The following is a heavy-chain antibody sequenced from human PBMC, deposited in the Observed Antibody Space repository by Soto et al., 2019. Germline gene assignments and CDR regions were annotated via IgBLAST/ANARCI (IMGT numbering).Heavy chain of an antibody. D-gene: IGHD6-13*01. J-gene: IGHJ3*02. Sequence: ASVKVSCKASGYTFTSYAMHWVRQAPGQRLEWMGWINAGNGNTKYSQKFQGRVTITRDTSASTAYMELSSLRSEDTAVYYCARVIAAHFDAFDIWGQATMVTFS. CDR3: ARVIAAHFDAFDI. V-gene: IGHV1-3*01. CDR1: GYTFTSYA. CDR2: INAGNGNT.